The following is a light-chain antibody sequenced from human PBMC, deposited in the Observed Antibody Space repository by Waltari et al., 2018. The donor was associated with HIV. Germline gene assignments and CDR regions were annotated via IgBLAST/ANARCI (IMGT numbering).Light chain of an antibody. CDR3: PHYKSYSGYT. CDR1: QSISGW. Sequence: DIQMTQSPSTLSASVGDRVTMTCRASQSISGWLAWYQQKPGKAPKLLIYKASTLESGVPPRFSGRGAGTEFTRTISGVQPDDFATYYGPHYKSYSGYTGAPGTKLANK. J-gene: IGKJ2*01. CDR2: KAS. V-gene: IGKV1-5*03.